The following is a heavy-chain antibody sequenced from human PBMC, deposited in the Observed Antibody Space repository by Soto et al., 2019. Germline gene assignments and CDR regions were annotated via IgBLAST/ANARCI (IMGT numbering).Heavy chain of an antibody. CDR1: GYTFTGYY. CDR2: INPNSGGT. CDR3: ARVPRSSPQLVPIFDY. V-gene: IGHV1-2*02. J-gene: IGHJ4*02. D-gene: IGHD6-13*01. Sequence: ASLQVSCKASGYTFTGYYMHWVRQAPGQGREWMGWINPNSGGTNYAQKFQVRVTMTRDTSISTAYMELSRLRSDDTAVYYCARVPRSSPQLVPIFDYWGQGXLVTVYS.